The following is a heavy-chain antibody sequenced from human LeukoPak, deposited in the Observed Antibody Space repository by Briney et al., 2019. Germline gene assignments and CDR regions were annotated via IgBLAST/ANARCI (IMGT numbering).Heavy chain of an antibody. CDR2: FDPEDGET. Sequence: ASVKVSCKVSGYTLTELSMHWVRPAPGKGLEWMGGFDPEDGETIYAQKFQGRVTMTEDTSTDTAYMELSSLRSEDTAVYYCATNEVRSAYYYYMDVWGKGTTVTVSS. V-gene: IGHV1-24*01. D-gene: IGHD3-3*01. J-gene: IGHJ6*03. CDR1: GYTLTELS. CDR3: ATNEVRSAYYYYMDV.